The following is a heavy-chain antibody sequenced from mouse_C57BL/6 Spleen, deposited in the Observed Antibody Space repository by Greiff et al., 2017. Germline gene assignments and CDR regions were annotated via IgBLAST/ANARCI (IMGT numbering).Heavy chain of an antibody. CDR1: GFTFSSYG. Sequence: DVMLVESGGDLVKPGGSLKLSCAASGFTFSSYGMSWVRQTPDKRLEWVATISSGGSYTYYPDSVKGRFTISRDNAKNTLYLQMSSLKSEDTAMYYCARQVVTPSYYFDYWGQGTTLTVSS. J-gene: IGHJ2*01. D-gene: IGHD2-2*01. V-gene: IGHV5-6*02. CDR3: ARQVVTPSYYFDY. CDR2: ISSGGSYT.